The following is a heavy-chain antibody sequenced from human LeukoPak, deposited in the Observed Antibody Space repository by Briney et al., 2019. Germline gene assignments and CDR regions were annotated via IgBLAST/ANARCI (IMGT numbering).Heavy chain of an antibody. Sequence: PGGSLRLFCAASGFTFISYAMSWVRQAPGKGLEWVSAISGSGGSTYYADSVKGRFTISRDNSKNTLYLQMNSLRAEDTAVYYCAKGGYSYGLGYFDHWGQGTLVTVSS. CDR1: GFTFISYA. V-gene: IGHV3-23*01. CDR3: AKGGYSYGLGYFDH. CDR2: ISGSGGST. D-gene: IGHD5-18*01. J-gene: IGHJ4*02.